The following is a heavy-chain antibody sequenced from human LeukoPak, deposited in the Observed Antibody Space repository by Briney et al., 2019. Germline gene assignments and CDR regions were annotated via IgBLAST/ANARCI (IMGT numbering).Heavy chain of an antibody. Sequence: ASVKVSCKASGYSFTNYYLHWVRQAPGQGLEWMGIINPTGGSTTYAQKFQGRVTITADESTSTAYMELSSLRSEDTAVYYCARYPLDQYSSGWFDYWGQGTLVTVSS. V-gene: IGHV1-46*01. CDR2: INPTGGST. CDR1: GYSFTNYY. J-gene: IGHJ4*02. CDR3: ARYPLDQYSSGWFDY. D-gene: IGHD6-19*01.